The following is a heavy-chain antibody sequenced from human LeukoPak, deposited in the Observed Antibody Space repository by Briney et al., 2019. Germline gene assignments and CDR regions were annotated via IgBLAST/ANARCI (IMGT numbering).Heavy chain of an antibody. CDR1: GGSISSYY. CDR2: IYYSGST. Sequence: SETLSLTCTVSGGSISSYYWSWIRQPPGKGLEWIGYIYYSGSTNYNPSLKSRVAISVDTSKNQFSLKLSSVTAADTAVYYCARHTLYNYDYMDVWGRENPVTVSS. J-gene: IGHJ6*03. CDR3: ARHTLYNYDYMDV. V-gene: IGHV4-59*08.